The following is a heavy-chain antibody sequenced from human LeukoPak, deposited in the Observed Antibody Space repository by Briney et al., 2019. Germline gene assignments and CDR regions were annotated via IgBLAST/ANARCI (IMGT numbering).Heavy chain of an antibody. D-gene: IGHD3-10*01. CDR2: ISWNSGSI. Sequence: GGSLRLSCAASGFTFDDYAMHWVRQAPGKGLEWISGISWNSGSIGYADSVKGRFTISRDNAKNSLYLQMNSLRAEDTALYYCAKDRRPVTMVQGVIITAAFDIWGQGTMVTVSS. V-gene: IGHV3-9*01. CDR3: AKDRRPVTMVQGVIITAAFDI. CDR1: GFTFDDYA. J-gene: IGHJ3*02.